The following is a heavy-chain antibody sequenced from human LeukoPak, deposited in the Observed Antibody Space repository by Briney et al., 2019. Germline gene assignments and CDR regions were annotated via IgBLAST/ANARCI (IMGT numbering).Heavy chain of an antibody. V-gene: IGHV3-48*04. Sequence: GGSLRLSCAASGFTFSSYSMNWVRQAPGKGLEWISYIGSSGYTIYYVDSVKGRFTISRDNAKNSLYLQMDSLRAEDTAIYYCARPQTSSSSTASLGYWGQGTLVTVSS. CDR3: ARPQTSSSSTASLGY. J-gene: IGHJ4*02. CDR1: GFTFSSYS. D-gene: IGHD6-6*01. CDR2: IGSSGYTI.